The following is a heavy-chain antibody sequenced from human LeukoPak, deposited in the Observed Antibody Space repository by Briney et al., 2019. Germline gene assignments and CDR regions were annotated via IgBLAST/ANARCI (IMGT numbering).Heavy chain of an antibody. J-gene: IGHJ5*02. V-gene: IGHV3-74*01. CDR3: AKSLSGWVPFDP. CDR1: GFTFSSYW. CDR2: INSDGSST. D-gene: IGHD6-19*01. Sequence: GGSLRLSCAASGFTFSSYWMHWVRQAPGKGLVWVSRINSDGSSTYYADSVKGRFTISRDNSKNTLYLQMNSLRAEDTAVYYCAKSLSGWVPFDPWGQGTLVTVSS.